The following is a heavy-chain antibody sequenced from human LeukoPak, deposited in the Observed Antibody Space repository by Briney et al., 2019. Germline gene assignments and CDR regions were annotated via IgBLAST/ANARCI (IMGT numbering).Heavy chain of an antibody. V-gene: IGHV4-59*01. J-gene: IGHJ4*02. Sequence: PSETLSLTCTVSGDSISNYYWNWIRQPPGKGLEWIGFFYKGGSPHYNPSLKSRVTISVDTSKNQFSLRLSSVTAADTAFYYYARDRGTDGYYSTSAYSFDSWGQGTLVTVSS. D-gene: IGHD3-3*01. CDR1: GDSISNYY. CDR2: FYKGGSP. CDR3: ARDRGTDGYYSTSAYSFDS.